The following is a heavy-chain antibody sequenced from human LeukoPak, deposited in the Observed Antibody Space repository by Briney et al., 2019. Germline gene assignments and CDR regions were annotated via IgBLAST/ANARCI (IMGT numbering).Heavy chain of an antibody. Sequence: PGGSLRLSCAASGFTFSDYYMSWLRQAPGKGLEWVSYISSSGSTIYYADSVRGRFTISRDNAKNSLYLQMNSLRAEDTAVYYCAREQPYGDYIGYWGQGTLVTVSS. CDR3: AREQPYGDYIGY. J-gene: IGHJ4*02. V-gene: IGHV3-11*04. CDR2: ISSSGSTI. CDR1: GFTFSDYY. D-gene: IGHD4-17*01.